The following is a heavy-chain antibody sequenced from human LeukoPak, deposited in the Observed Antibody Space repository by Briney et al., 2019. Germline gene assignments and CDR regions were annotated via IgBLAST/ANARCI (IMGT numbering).Heavy chain of an antibody. V-gene: IGHV1-2*02. J-gene: IGHJ4*02. CDR1: GYTFTYYY. CDR2: ISPNSGGA. CDR3: ARLPYDEPDY. Sequence: ASVKPSCKASGYTFTYYYVLWVRQAPGRGLEWMGCISPNSGGAHYAQKFQGRVTMTRDTSITTAYMELSRLRSDDTAVYFCARLPYDEPDYWGQGALVTVSS. D-gene: IGHD3-3*01.